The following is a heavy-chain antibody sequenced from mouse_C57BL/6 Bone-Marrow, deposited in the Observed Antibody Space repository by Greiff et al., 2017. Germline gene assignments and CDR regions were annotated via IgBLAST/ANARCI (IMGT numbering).Heavy chain of an antibody. CDR1: GYTFTDYE. D-gene: IGHD1-1*01. J-gene: IGHJ2*01. CDR3: TNYYGSPDY. V-gene: IGHV1-15*01. CDR2: IDPETGGT. Sequence: VKLMESGAELVRPGASVTLSCKASGYTFTDYEMHWVKQTPVHGLEWIGAIDPETGGTAYNQKFKGKAILTADKSSSTAYMELRSLTSEDSAVYYCTNYYGSPDYWGQGTTLTVSS.